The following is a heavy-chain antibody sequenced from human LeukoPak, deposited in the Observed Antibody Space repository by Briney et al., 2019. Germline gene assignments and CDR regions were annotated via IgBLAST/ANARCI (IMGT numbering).Heavy chain of an antibody. CDR2: INPNSGGT. V-gene: IGHV1-2*02. D-gene: IGHD6-13*01. Sequence: ASVKVSCKASGYTFTSYGISWVRQAPGQGLEWMGWINPNSGGTNYAQKFQGRVTMTRDTSISTAYMELSRLRSDDTAVYYCARGYNIAAAEDYWGQGTLVTVSS. CDR3: ARGYNIAAAEDY. J-gene: IGHJ4*02. CDR1: GYTFTSYG.